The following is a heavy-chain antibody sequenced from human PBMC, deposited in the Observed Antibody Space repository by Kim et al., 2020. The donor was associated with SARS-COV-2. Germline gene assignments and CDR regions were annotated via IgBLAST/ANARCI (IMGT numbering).Heavy chain of an antibody. CDR3: AKDPDYDFWSGYRDY. CDR1: GFTFSSYA. Sequence: GGSLRLSCAASGFTFSSYAMSWVRQAPGKGLEWVSAISGSGGSTYYADSVKGRFTISRDNSKNTLYLQMNSLRAEDTAVYYCAKDPDYDFWSGYRDYWGQGTLVTVSS. J-gene: IGHJ4*02. D-gene: IGHD3-3*01. CDR2: ISGSGGST. V-gene: IGHV3-23*01.